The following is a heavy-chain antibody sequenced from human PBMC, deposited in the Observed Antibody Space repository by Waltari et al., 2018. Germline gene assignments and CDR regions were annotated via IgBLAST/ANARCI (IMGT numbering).Heavy chain of an antibody. CDR3: AKDWIWVVAAIHGMDV. CDR2: IRYDGSNK. Sequence: VQLVESGGGLVQPGGSLRLSCAASGFTFSSYWMSWVRQAPGKGLEWVAFIRYDGSNKYYADSVKGRFTISRDNSKNTLYLQMNSLGAEDTAVYYCAKDWIWVVAAIHGMDVWGQGTTVTVSS. V-gene: IGHV3-30*02. CDR1: GFTFSSYW. D-gene: IGHD2-15*01. J-gene: IGHJ6*02.